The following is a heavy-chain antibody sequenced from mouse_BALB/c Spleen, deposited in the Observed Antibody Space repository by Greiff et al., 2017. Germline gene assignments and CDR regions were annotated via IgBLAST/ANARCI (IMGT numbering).Heavy chain of an antibody. J-gene: IGHJ3*01. CDR3: ARGYYGNHGGFAY. V-gene: IGHV1-9*01. CDR1: GYTFSSYW. CDR2: ILPGSGST. Sequence: QVQLKQSGAELMKPGASVKISCKATGYTFSSYWIEWVKQRPGHGLEWIGEILPGSGSTNYNEKFKGKATFTADTSSNTAYMQLSSLTSEDSAVYYCARGYYGNHGGFAYWGQGTLVTVSA. D-gene: IGHD2-1*01.